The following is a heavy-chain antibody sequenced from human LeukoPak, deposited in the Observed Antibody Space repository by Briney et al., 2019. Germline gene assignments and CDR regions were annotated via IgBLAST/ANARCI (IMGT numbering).Heavy chain of an antibody. Sequence: SETLSLTCTVSGGSISSSSYYWGWIRQPPGKGLEWIGSIYYSGSTYYNPSLKSRVTISVDTSKNQFSLKLSSVTAADTAVYYCARVLSSSSWYDYWGQGTLVTVSS. CDR3: ARVLSSSSWYDY. J-gene: IGHJ4*02. CDR1: GGSISSSSYY. CDR2: IYYSGST. D-gene: IGHD6-13*01. V-gene: IGHV4-39*07.